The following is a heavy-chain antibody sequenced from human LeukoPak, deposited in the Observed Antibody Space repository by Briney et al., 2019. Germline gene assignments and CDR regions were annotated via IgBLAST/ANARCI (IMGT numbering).Heavy chain of an antibody. J-gene: IGHJ4*02. CDR3: ARDTGSERGYSGYGI. Sequence: ASVRVSCKASGGTFSSYAISWVRQAPGQGLEWMGGIIPIFGTANYAQKFQGRVTITADKSPSTAYMELSSLRSEDTAVYYCARDTGSERGYSGYGIWGQGTLVTVSS. V-gene: IGHV1-69*06. CDR2: IIPIFGTA. D-gene: IGHD5-12*01. CDR1: GGTFSSYA.